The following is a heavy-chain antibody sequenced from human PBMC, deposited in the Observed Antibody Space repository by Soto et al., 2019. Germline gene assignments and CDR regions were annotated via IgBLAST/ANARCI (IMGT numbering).Heavy chain of an antibody. Sequence: ASVKVSCKASGYTFTSYGISWVRQAPGRGLEWMGWISAYNGNTNYAQKLQGRVTMTTDTSTSTAYMELRSLRSDDTAVYYCARDPYYYDSSGYQAHDAFDIWGQGTMVTVSS. D-gene: IGHD3-22*01. CDR3: ARDPYYYDSSGYQAHDAFDI. J-gene: IGHJ3*02. CDR2: ISAYNGNT. CDR1: GYTFTSYG. V-gene: IGHV1-18*04.